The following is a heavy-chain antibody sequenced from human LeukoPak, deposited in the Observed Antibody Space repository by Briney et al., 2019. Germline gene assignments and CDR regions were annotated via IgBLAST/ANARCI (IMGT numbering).Heavy chain of an antibody. CDR1: GGSISSTSSY. D-gene: IGHD3-22*01. J-gene: IGHJ3*01. Sequence: PSETLSLTCAVSGGSISSTSSYWAWIRQPPGKGLEWIGTIYYSRSTYHNPSLKSRVTLSVDTSRNQFSLRLSSVDAADTALYYGGKAGVRYFDSSGLYAFDFWGQGTTVTVSS. CDR2: IYYSRST. V-gene: IGHV4-39*07. CDR3: GKAGVRYFDSSGLYAFDF.